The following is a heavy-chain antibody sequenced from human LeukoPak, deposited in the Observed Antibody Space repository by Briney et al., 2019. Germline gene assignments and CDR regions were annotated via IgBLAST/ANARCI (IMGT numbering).Heavy chain of an antibody. J-gene: IGHJ5*02. CDR3: ARGGIAARQYNWFDP. V-gene: IGHV1-18*01. Sequence: ALVKVSCKASGYTFTSYGIFWVRQAPGQGLEWMGWISTYNGNTNYAQKLQGRVTMTTDTSTSTAYMELRSLRSDDTAVYYCARGGIAARQYNWFDPWGQGTLVTVSS. CDR2: ISTYNGNT. D-gene: IGHD6-6*01. CDR1: GYTFTSYG.